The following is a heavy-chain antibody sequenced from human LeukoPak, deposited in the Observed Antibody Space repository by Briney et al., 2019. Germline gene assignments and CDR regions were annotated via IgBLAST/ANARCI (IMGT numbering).Heavy chain of an antibody. V-gene: IGHV3-48*03. CDR2: ISGTSSPI. CDR3: TRGRAALGY. J-gene: IGHJ4*02. CDR1: GFAFSSYE. Sequence: PGRSLRLSCAASGFAFSSYEMNWVRQAPGKGLEWVSYISGTSSPIYYADSVKGRFTISRDNAKNSLYLQMDSLRAEDTAIYYCTRGRAALGYWGQGTLVTVSS. D-gene: IGHD6-13*01.